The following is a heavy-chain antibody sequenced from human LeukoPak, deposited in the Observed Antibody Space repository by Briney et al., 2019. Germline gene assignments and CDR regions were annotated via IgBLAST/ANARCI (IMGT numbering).Heavy chain of an antibody. CDR1: GGTFSSYA. J-gene: IGHJ3*02. Sequence: SVKVSCKASGGTFSSYAISWVRQAPGQGLEWMGGIIPIFGTANYAQKFQGRVTITADESTSTAYMELSSLRSEDTAVYYCARSFREDDAFDIWGQGTMVTVSS. CDR2: IIPIFGTA. V-gene: IGHV1-69*01. D-gene: IGHD3-10*01. CDR3: ARSFREDDAFDI.